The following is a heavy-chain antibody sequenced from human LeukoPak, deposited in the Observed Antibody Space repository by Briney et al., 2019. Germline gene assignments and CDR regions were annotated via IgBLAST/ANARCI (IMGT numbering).Heavy chain of an antibody. J-gene: IGHJ4*02. D-gene: IGHD6-13*01. CDR1: GGTFSSYA. CDR2: IIPIFGTA. CDR3: ARDQAAAGFDY. Sequence: ASVKVSCKASGGTFSSYAISWVRQAPGQGLEWVGRIIPIFGTANYAQKFQGRVTITTDESTSTAYMELSSLRSEDTAVYYCARDQAAAGFDYWGQGTLVTVSS. V-gene: IGHV1-69*05.